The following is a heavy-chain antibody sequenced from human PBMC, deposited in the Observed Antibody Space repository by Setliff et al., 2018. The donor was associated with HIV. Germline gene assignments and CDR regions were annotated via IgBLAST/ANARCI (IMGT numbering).Heavy chain of an antibody. D-gene: IGHD3-22*01. CDR3: ARGGDYYCLDY. J-gene: IGHJ4*02. V-gene: IGHV1-8*01. Sequence: ASVKVSCKTSGYDFNGHDINWVRQATGQGLEWIGWMNPNSGSTGFAQKVQGRVTLTRDITIYTAYMELSSLTSEDTAVYYCARGGDYYCLDYWGLGTLVTVSS. CDR1: GYDFNGHD. CDR2: MNPNSGST.